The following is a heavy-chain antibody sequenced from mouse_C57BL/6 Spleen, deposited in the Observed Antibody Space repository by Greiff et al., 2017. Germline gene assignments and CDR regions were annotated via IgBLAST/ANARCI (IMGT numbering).Heavy chain of an antibody. J-gene: IGHJ4*01. CDR3: ARGYDGYYDYAMDY. V-gene: IGHV1-55*01. Sequence: QVQLKQPGAELVKPGASVKMSCKASGYTFTSYWITWVKQRPGQGLEWIGDIYPGSGSTNYNEKFKSKATLTVDTSSSTAYMQLSSLTSEDSAVYYCARGYDGYYDYAMDYWGQGTSVTVSS. D-gene: IGHD2-3*01. CDR1: GYTFTSYW. CDR2: IYPGSGST.